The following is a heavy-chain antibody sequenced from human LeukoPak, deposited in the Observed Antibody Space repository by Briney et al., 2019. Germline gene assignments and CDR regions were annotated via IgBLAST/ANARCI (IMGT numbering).Heavy chain of an antibody. Sequence: GASVKVSCKASGYTFTGYYMHWVRQAPGQGLEWMGWINPNSGGTNYAQKFQGRVTMTRDTSISTAYMERSRLRSDDTAVYYCARVYDYVWGSYRYRLDYWGQGTLVTVSS. CDR2: INPNSGGT. V-gene: IGHV1-2*02. D-gene: IGHD3-16*02. CDR3: ARVYDYVWGSYRYRLDY. CDR1: GYTFTGYY. J-gene: IGHJ4*02.